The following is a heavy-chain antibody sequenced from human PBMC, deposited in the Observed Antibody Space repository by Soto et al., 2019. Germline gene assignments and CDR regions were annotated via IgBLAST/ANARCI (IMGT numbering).Heavy chain of an antibody. CDR3: ARQAPHSSGWFWFDP. Sequence: PSETLSLTWTVSGGSISSYYWSWIRQPPGKGLEWIGYIYYSGSTNYNPSLRSRVTISVDTSKNQFSLKLSSVTAADTAVYYCARQAPHSSGWFWFDPWGQGTLVTVSS. CDR2: IYYSGST. CDR1: GGSISSYY. V-gene: IGHV4-59*08. J-gene: IGHJ5*02. D-gene: IGHD6-19*01.